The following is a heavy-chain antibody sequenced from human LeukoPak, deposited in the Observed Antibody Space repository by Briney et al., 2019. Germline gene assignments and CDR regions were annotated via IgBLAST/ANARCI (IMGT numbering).Heavy chain of an antibody. CDR3: ARLRGYCSSTSCHKGRFDY. D-gene: IGHD2-2*01. CDR1: GGSFSGYY. V-gene: IGHV4-34*01. J-gene: IGHJ4*02. CDR2: INHSGST. Sequence: SETLSLTCAVYGGSFSGYYWSWIRQPPGKGLEWIGEINHSGSTNYNPFLESRVTISVDTSKNQFSLKLSSVTAADTAVYYCARLRGYCSSTSCHKGRFDYWGQGTLVTVSS.